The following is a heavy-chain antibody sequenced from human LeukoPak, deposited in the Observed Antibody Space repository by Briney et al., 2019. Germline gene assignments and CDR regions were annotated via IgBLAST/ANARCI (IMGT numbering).Heavy chain of an antibody. CDR1: GGSFSGYY. J-gene: IGHJ4*02. CDR2: INHSGST. Sequence: PSETLSLTCAVYGGSFSGYYRSWIRQPPGKGLEWIGEINHSGSTNYNPSLKSRVTISVDTSKNQFSLKLSSVTAADTAVYYCAGARYYGSGSYYRLDYWGQGTLVTVSS. CDR3: AGARYYGSGSYYRLDY. D-gene: IGHD3-10*01. V-gene: IGHV4-34*01.